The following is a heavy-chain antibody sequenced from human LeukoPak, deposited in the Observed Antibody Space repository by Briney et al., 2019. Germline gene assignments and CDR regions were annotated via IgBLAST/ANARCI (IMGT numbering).Heavy chain of an antibody. CDR1: GGSIRSYY. V-gene: IGHV4-59*01. CDR3: ASGGYSSSWRYYYYGMDV. D-gene: IGHD6-13*01. CDR2: IYYSGST. J-gene: IGHJ6*02. Sequence: SETLSLTCTVSGGSIRSYYWSWIRQPPGKGLEWIGYIYYSGSTNYNPSLKSRVTISVDTSRNQFSLKLSSVTAADTAVYYCASGGYSSSWRYYYYGMDVWGQGTTVTVSS.